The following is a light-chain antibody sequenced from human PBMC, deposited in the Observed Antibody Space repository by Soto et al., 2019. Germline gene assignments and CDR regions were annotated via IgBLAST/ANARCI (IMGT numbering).Light chain of an antibody. Sequence: ELVWTQSQGTLSLSPGERATLSCRASQSLYNNYLAWHQQKPGQAPRLLIYGVFSRATDIPDRFSGSGSGTDFTLTINRLEPEDSAVYYCQQYGSLITFGQGTRLEI. V-gene: IGKV3-20*01. CDR3: QQYGSLIT. J-gene: IGKJ5*01. CDR1: QSLYNNY. CDR2: GVF.